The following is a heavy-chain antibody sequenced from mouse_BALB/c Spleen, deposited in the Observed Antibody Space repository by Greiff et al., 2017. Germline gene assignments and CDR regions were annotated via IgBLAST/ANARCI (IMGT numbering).Heavy chain of an antibody. V-gene: IGHV1S81*02. J-gene: IGHJ3*01. CDR1: GYTFTSYY. D-gene: IGHD4-1*01. CDR2: INPSNGGT. CDR3: TRLGLFAY. Sequence: QVQLKESGAELVKPGASVKLSCKASGYTFTSYYMYWVKQRPGQGLEWIGEINPSNGGTNFNEKFKSKATLTVDKSSSTAYMQLSSLTSEDSAVYYCTRLGLFAYWGQGTLVTVSA.